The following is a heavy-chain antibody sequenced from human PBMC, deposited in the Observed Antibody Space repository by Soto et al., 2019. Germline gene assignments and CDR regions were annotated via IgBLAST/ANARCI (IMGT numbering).Heavy chain of an antibody. CDR2: ISAYNGNT. J-gene: IGHJ6*02. CDR1: GYTFTSYG. D-gene: IGHD3-3*01. V-gene: IGHV1-18*04. Sequence: ASVKVSCKASGYTFTSYGISWVRQAPGQGLEWMGWISAYNGNTNYAQKLQGRVTMTTDTSTSTAYMELRSLRSDDKAVYYCARDYDFWSGYFYGMDVWGQGTTVTVSS. CDR3: ARDYDFWSGYFYGMDV.